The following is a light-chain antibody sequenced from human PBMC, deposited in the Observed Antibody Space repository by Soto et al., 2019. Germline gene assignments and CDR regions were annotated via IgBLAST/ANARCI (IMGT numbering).Light chain of an antibody. V-gene: IGLV1-40*01. Sequence: QSVLTQPPSVSGAPGPRVTISCTGSSSNIGAGYDVHWYQQLPGTAPNLLIYGNSNRPSGVPDRFSGSKSGTSASLAITGRQAEDEADYYCRSYDSSLGGYVVFGGGTKVTVL. CDR2: GNS. CDR1: SSNIGAGYD. J-gene: IGLJ2*01. CDR3: RSYDSSLGGYVV.